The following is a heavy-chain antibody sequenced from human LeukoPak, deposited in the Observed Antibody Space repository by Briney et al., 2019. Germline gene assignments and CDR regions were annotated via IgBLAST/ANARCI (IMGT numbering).Heavy chain of an antibody. D-gene: IGHD1-1*01. CDR2: IYHSGST. V-gene: IGHV4-30-2*01. Sequence: SETLSLTCAVSGGSISSGGYSWSWIRQPPGKGLEWIGYIYHSGSTYYNPSLKSRVTISVDRSKNQFSLKLSSVTAADTAVYYCARAVPDLGVRTYYFDYWGQGTLVTVSS. J-gene: IGHJ4*02. CDR1: GGSISSGGYS. CDR3: ARAVPDLGVRTYYFDY.